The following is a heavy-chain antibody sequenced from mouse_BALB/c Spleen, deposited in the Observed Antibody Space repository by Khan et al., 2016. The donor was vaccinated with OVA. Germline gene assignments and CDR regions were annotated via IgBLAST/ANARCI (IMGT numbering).Heavy chain of an antibody. V-gene: IGHV1S45*01. Sequence: EVQLQESGAELVRPGASVKISCKAFGYTFSNHHINWVKQRPGQGLDWIGYINPYNDYTNYNQKFKGKATLTVDKSSSTAYMELSSLTSEDSAVYYGARAWAVRRNAWFSYWGQGTLVTVSA. CDR2: INPYNDYT. CDR3: ARAWAVRRNAWFSY. J-gene: IGHJ3*01. D-gene: IGHD2-14*01. CDR1: GYTFSNHH.